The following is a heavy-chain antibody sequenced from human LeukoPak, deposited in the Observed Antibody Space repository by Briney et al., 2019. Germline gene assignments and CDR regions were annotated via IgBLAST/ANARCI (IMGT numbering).Heavy chain of an antibody. CDR2: IYPGDSNT. D-gene: IGHD3-3*01. J-gene: IGHJ4*02. CDR3: ARQNDFRLDY. V-gene: IGHV5-51*01. Sequence: GESLKISCKGSGYSFTSYWIGWVRQMPGKGLEWMGIIYPGDSNTRYSPSLQGQVTISVDTSIGTAYLQWSSLKASDTAIYYCARQNDFRLDYWGQGTLVTVSS. CDR1: GYSFTSYW.